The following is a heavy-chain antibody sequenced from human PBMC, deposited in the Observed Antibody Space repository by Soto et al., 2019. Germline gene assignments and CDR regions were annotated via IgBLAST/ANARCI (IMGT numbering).Heavy chain of an antibody. D-gene: IGHD5-12*01. J-gene: IGHJ4*01. V-gene: IGHV4-34*01. Sequence: QVQLQQWGAGLLKPSETLSLKCAVTGGSLSGYYWSWIRQPPGKGLAWIGEVKDGGHTNYSPSLRGRVTISSDTSNNQFSLRLNSVTAADTGVYYCARGQEGVVATHWDHGSLVTVSS. CDR3: ARGQEGVVATH. CDR2: VKDGGHT. CDR1: GGSLSGYY.